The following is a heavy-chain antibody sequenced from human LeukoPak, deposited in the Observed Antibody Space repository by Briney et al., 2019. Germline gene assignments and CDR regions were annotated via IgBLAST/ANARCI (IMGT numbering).Heavy chain of an antibody. CDR2: FSGSGGRT. CDR1: GFTFSTYA. CDR3: AKVTSSYNYFDY. J-gene: IGHJ4*02. Sequence: PGGSLRLSCAASGFTFSTYAMSWVRQAPGKGLKWVSTFSGSGGRTLYADPVKGRFVISRDNSKNTLYLQMNSLRAEDTAVYYCAKVTSSYNYFDYWGQGAPVTVSS. D-gene: IGHD2-2*01. V-gene: IGHV3-23*01.